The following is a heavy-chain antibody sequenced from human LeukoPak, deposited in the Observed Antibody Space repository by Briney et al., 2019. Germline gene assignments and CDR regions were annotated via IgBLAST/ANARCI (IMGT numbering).Heavy chain of an antibody. CDR3: AKTSGGGYDLAPSDY. Sequence: PGGSLRLSCAASGFTFSIYAMSWVRQAPGKGLEWVSAISGSGGSTYYADSVKGRFTISRDNSKNTLYLQMNSLRAEDTAVYYCAKTSGGGYDLAPSDYWGQGTLVTVSS. CDR1: GFTFSIYA. J-gene: IGHJ4*02. D-gene: IGHD5-12*01. V-gene: IGHV3-23*01. CDR2: ISGSGGST.